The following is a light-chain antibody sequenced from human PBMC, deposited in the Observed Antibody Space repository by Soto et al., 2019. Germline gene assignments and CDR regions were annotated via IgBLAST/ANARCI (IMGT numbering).Light chain of an antibody. V-gene: IGLV4-69*01. CDR2: LNSDGRH. CDR3: QTWDTGMV. Sequence: QLVLTQSPSASASLGASVKLTCTLSSGHDNFAIAWHQQQPEKGPRFLMKLNSDGRHTKGARIPDRFSGSSSGAERYLTISSLQAEDEADYFCQTWDTGMVFGGGTKVTVL. J-gene: IGLJ2*01. CDR1: SGHDNFA.